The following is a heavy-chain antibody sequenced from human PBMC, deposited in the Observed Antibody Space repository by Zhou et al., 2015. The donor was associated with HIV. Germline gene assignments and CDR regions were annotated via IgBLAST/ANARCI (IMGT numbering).Heavy chain of an antibody. CDR3: ARTNYYDNTGDYYFDY. J-gene: IGHJ4*02. Sequence: QVQLLQSGAEVKKPGASVKVSCKASGYTFTRFGISWLRQAPGQGLEWMGRISTYIGNTDYAQKFQGRVTMTTDTSTSTVYMDLRSLRSDDTAMYYCARTNYYDNTGDYYFDYWGQGILITVSS. D-gene: IGHD3-22*01. CDR2: ISTYIGNT. V-gene: IGHV1-18*01. CDR1: GYTFTRFG.